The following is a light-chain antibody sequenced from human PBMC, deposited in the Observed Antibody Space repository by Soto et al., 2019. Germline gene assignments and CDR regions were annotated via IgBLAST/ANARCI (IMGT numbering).Light chain of an antibody. V-gene: IGKV1-39*01. CDR3: QQLKSYPQT. CDR1: QSISSY. J-gene: IGKJ1*01. Sequence: DIQMTQSPSSLSASVGDRVTITCRASQSISSYLNWYQQKPGKAPKLLIYAASSLQSGVPSRFSGSGSGTDFTLTISSLQPEDFATYYCQQLKSYPQTFGQGTKVEIK. CDR2: AAS.